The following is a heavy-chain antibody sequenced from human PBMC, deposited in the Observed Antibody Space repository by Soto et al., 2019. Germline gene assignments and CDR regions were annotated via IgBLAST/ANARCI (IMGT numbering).Heavy chain of an antibody. V-gene: IGHV3-74*01. D-gene: IGHD6-19*01. J-gene: IGHJ4*02. Sequence: EVQLVESGGGVVQPGGSLRLSCAASGFTFSDHWMHWVRQVPGKGLVWVARINSDGSTTTYADSVKGRFTISRANPRNTLYLQMARRRAGDTALYYCTRGYSSGPDYWGQGTLVTVSS. CDR1: GFTFSDHW. CDR2: INSDGSTT. CDR3: TRGYSSGPDY.